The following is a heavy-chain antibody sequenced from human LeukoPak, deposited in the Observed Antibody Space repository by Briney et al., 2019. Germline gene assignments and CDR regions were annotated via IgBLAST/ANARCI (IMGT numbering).Heavy chain of an antibody. CDR2: INSDGSST. Sequence: GGSLRLSRAASGFTFTSYWMHWVRQAPGKGLVWVSRINSDGSSTSYADSVKGRFTISRDNAKNTLYLQMNSLRAEDTAVYYCARGHYDSSGYPLDHWGQGTLVTVSS. J-gene: IGHJ4*02. CDR1: GFTFTSYW. CDR3: ARGHYDSSGYPLDH. V-gene: IGHV3-74*01. D-gene: IGHD3-22*01.